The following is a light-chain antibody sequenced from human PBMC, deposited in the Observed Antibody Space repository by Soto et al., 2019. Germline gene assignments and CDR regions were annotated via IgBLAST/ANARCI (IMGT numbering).Light chain of an antibody. CDR3: QQYGSSPPVT. J-gene: IGKJ5*01. V-gene: IGKV3-20*01. CDR1: QSVSSTY. Sequence: EIVSTQSPGTLSLSPGERATLSCRASQSVSSTYLAWYQQRPGQAPRLLIYGASGRATGIPDRFSGSGSGTDFTPTISSLEPEDFAVYYCQQYGSSPPVTFGQGTRLDIK. CDR2: GAS.